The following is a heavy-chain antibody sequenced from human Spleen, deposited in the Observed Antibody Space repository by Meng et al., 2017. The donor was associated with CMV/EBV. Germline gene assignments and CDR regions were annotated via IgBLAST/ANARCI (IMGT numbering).Heavy chain of an antibody. V-gene: IGHV1-46*01. CDR3: ARGNDFWSGPRDY. J-gene: IGHJ4*02. Sequence: ASVKVSCKASGYTFTDYYIRWVRQAPGQGLEWIGIINPVGGSTNYAHKFQGRVSMIRDTSTYTVYMELSSLRSEDTAVYSCARGNDFWSGPRDYWGQGTLVTVSS. D-gene: IGHD3-3*01. CDR1: GYTFTDYY. CDR2: INPVGGST.